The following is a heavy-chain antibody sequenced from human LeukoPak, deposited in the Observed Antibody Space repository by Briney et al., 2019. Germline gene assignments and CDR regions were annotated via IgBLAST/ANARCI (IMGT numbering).Heavy chain of an antibody. V-gene: IGHV3-23*01. D-gene: IGHD2-21*02. CDR3: AKDARDFDAFDI. CDR2: IRGSGGST. CDR1: GFTFSSYA. J-gene: IGHJ3*02. Sequence: GGSLRLSRAASGFTFSSYAMSWVRQAPGKGLEWVSVIRGSGGSTYYADSVKGRFTISRDNSKNTLYLQMNSLRAEDTAVYYCAKDARDFDAFDIWGQGTMVTVSS.